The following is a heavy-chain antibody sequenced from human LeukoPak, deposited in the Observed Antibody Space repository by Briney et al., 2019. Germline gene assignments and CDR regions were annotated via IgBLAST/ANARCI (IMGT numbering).Heavy chain of an antibody. CDR1: GFTFSNYA. D-gene: IGHD2-2*01. J-gene: IGHJ3*02. Sequence: PGGSLRLSCAASGFTFSNYAMSWVRQAPGRGLEWVSAVSGSGDSTYYAGSVKGRFTISRDNSKNTLYLQMNSLRAEDTALYYCAKGRDVKYQLLDAFDIWGQGTMVTVSS. CDR2: VSGSGDST. V-gene: IGHV3-23*01. CDR3: AKGRDVKYQLLDAFDI.